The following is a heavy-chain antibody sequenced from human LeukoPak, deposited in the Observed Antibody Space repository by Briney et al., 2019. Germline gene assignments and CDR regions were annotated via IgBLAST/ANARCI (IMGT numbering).Heavy chain of an antibody. CDR2: IYTSGST. Sequence: PSQTLSLTCTVSGGSISSGSYYWSWIRQPAGKGLEWIGRIYTSGSTNYNPSLKSRVTISVDTSKNQFSLKLSSVTAADTAVYYCAREVYCSSTSCYIGGGVDYWSQGTLVTVSS. CDR3: AREVYCSSTSCYIGGGVDY. CDR1: GGSISSGSYY. V-gene: IGHV4-61*02. J-gene: IGHJ4*02. D-gene: IGHD2-2*02.